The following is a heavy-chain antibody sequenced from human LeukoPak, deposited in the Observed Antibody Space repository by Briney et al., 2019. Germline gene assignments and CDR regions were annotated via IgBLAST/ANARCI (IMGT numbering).Heavy chain of an antibody. J-gene: IGHJ4*02. D-gene: IGHD1-26*01. CDR3: ARQDSKVGAYTGPYYFDY. V-gene: IGHV4-4*07. CDR2: IYTSGTT. Sequence: SETLSLTRTVSGGSISGYYWSWIRQPAGKGLEWIGRIYTSGTTHDNPSLKSRVTMSVDTSKNQVSLKVSSVTAADTAVYYCARQDSKVGAYTGPYYFDYWGQGTLVTVSS. CDR1: GGSISGYY.